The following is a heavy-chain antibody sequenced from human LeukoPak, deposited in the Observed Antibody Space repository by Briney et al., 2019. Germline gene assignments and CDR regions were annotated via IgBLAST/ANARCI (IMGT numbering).Heavy chain of an antibody. V-gene: IGHV4-59*08. CDR3: ARVASGYSSGWYDY. Sequence: SETLSLTCTVSGGSIRSYYWSWIRQPPGKGLEWVGYIFYSGTTDSNPSLKSRVTISVDTSKNQFSLKLSSVTAADTAVYYCARVASGYSSGWYDYWGQGTLVTVSS. CDR2: IFYSGTT. D-gene: IGHD6-19*01. CDR1: GGSIRSYY. J-gene: IGHJ4*02.